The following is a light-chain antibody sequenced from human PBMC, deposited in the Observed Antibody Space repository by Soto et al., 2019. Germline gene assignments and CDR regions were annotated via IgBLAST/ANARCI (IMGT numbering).Light chain of an antibody. CDR3: GTWDSSLSASYD. CDR1: SSNIGNNY. V-gene: IGLV1-51*01. J-gene: IGLJ1*01. Sequence: QSVLTQPPSASGTPGQRVTISCSGSSSNIGNNYVSWYQQLPGTAPKLLLYDNNKRPSGIPDRFSGSKSGTSATLGITGLQTGDEADYYCGTWDSSLSASYDFGTGTKVTVL. CDR2: DNN.